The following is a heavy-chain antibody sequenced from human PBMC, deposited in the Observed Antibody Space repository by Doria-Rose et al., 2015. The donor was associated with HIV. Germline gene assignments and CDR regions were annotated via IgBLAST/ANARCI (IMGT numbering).Heavy chain of an antibody. D-gene: IGHD6-6*01. J-gene: IGHJ4*02. Sequence: GYTFTTYGVSWVRQAPGRGLEWMGWISPYNGNTNNARKVQGRVTMTTDTSTTTAYMELRSLTSDDTAVYYCARGPEYSNSTSRAFDYWGQGTLVTVSS. CDR1: GYTFTTYG. CDR3: ARGPEYSNSTSRAFDY. CDR2: ISPYNGNT. V-gene: IGHV1-18*01.